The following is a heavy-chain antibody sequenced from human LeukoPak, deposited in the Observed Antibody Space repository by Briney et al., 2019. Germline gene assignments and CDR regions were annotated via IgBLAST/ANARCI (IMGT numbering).Heavy chain of an antibody. V-gene: IGHV4-38-2*01. Sequence: PSETLSLTCAVSGYSISSGYYWGWIRQPPGKGLEWIGSIYHSGSTYYNPSLKSRVTISVDTSKNQFYLKLSSVTAADTAVYYCARSRGSGSYKYYFDYWGQGTLVTVSS. D-gene: IGHD3-10*01. CDR3: ARSRGSGSYKYYFDY. CDR2: IYHSGST. J-gene: IGHJ4*02. CDR1: GYSISSGYY.